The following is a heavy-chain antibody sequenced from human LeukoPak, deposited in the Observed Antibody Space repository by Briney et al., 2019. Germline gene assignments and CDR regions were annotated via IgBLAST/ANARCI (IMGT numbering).Heavy chain of an antibody. CDR2: IDPKNGNR. J-gene: IGHJ5*02. V-gene: IGHV1-8*01. D-gene: IGHD2-15*01. CDR3: ARSHTQKGFCGGGRCYPTVWWFDP. Sequence: GASVKVSCKASGYTFINNDINWVRQAPGQGLEWMAWIDPKNGNRGYAQNFQGRVTMTTDTSISTAYLELSSLRSEDTAVYYCARSHTQKGFCGGGRCYPTVWWFDPWGQGTLVTVS. CDR1: GYTFINND.